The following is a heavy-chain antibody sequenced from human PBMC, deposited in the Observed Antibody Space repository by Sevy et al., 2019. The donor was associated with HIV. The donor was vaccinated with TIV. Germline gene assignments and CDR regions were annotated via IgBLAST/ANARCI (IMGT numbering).Heavy chain of an antibody. CDR3: ARGPAAIYVLDNWFDP. CDR2: ISSSSSTI. Sequence: GGSLSLSCAASGFTFSSYSMNWVRQAPGKGLEWVLYISSSSSTIYYADSVKGRFTISRDNAKNSLYLQMNSLRAEDTAVYYCARGPAAIYVLDNWFDPWGQGTLVTVSS. V-gene: IGHV3-48*01. CDR1: GFTFSSYS. D-gene: IGHD2-2*01. J-gene: IGHJ5*02.